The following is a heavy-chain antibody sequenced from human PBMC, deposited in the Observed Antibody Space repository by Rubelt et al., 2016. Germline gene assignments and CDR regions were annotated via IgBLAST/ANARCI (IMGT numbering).Heavy chain of an antibody. V-gene: IGHV7-4-1*02. D-gene: IGHD6-13*01. J-gene: IGHJ4*02. CDR2: INTNTGNQ. CDR3: ARVIAAAGRDGNYFDY. Sequence: QVQLVQSGSELKKPGATVKVSCKASGYTFTSYAMNWVRQAPGQGLEWLGWINTNTGNQTYAQGFTGRFVCCLDTSVSTAYLQISSLKAEDTAVYYCARVIAAAGRDGNYFDYWGQGTLVTVSS. CDR1: GYTFTSYA.